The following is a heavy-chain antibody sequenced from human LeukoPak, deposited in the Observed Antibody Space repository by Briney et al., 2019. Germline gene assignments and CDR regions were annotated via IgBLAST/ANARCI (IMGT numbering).Heavy chain of an antibody. J-gene: IGHJ4*02. CDR1: APTFSSYG. CDR3: VKRTVAGQFDY. CDR2: IYGSGANT. V-gene: IGHV3-23*01. D-gene: IGHD6-19*01. Sequence: GRSLTPAWPPAAPTFSSYGMGSVSLDAGDGMDWVSAIYGSGANTFYADSVKGRFTISRDNSKNTLYLQMNSLRAEDTALYFCVKRTVAGQFDYWGQGTLVTVSS.